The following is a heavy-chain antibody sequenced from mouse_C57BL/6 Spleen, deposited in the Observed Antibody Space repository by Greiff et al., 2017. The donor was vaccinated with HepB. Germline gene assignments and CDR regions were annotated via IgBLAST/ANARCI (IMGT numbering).Heavy chain of an antibody. CDR2: ISDGGSYT. J-gene: IGHJ2*01. D-gene: IGHD3-2*02. Sequence: EVQVVESGGGLVKPGGSLKLSCAASGFTFSSYAMSWVRQTPEKRLEWVATISDGGSYTYYPDNVKGRFTISRDNAKNNLYLQMSHLKSEDTAMYYCARVTAQATWDYFDYWGQGTTLTVSS. CDR3: ARVTAQATWDYFDY. V-gene: IGHV5-4*01. CDR1: GFTFSSYA.